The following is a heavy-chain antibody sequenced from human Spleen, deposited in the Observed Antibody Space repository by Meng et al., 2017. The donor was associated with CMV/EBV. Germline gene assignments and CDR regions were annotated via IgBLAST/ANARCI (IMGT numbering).Heavy chain of an antibody. D-gene: IGHD2/OR15-2a*01. CDR3: ARDLNRGAAYFGGFDP. Sequence: SETLSLTCTVSGGSINSYYWSWIRQSAGKGLEWIGYISYSGRTNYNPSLKRRVTMSVDASKNQFSLNLTSVTAADTAVYYCARDLNRGAAYFGGFDPWGQGTPVTVSS. CDR2: ISYSGRT. CDR1: GGSINSYY. V-gene: IGHV4-59*13. J-gene: IGHJ5*02.